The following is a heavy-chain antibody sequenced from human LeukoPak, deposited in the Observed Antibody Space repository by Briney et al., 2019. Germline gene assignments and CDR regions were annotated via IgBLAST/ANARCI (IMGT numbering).Heavy chain of an antibody. CDR2: ISGDGGRT. D-gene: IGHD3-3*02. CDR1: GFTFDDYG. Sequence: PGGSLRLSCAASGFTFDDYGMGWVRHAPGKGVEGVSLISGDGGRTYYADCVKGRFTIDRDNSKNSLYLQMNSLRTEDTALYYCVKRISAFDAFDIWGQGTMVTVSS. J-gene: IGHJ3*02. CDR3: VKRISAFDAFDI. V-gene: IGHV3-43*02.